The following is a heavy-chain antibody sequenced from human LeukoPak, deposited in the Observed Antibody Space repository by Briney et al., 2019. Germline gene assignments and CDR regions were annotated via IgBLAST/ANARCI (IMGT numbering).Heavy chain of an antibody. J-gene: IGHJ4*02. D-gene: IGHD3-22*01. Sequence: SETLSLTCAVYGGSFSGYYWSWIRQPPGKGLEWIGETNHSGSTNYNPSLKSRVTISVDTSKNQLSLKLSSVTAADTAVYYCARRDSSGYPDYWGQGTLVTVSS. CDR2: TNHSGST. V-gene: IGHV4-34*01. CDR3: ARRDSSGYPDY. CDR1: GGSFSGYY.